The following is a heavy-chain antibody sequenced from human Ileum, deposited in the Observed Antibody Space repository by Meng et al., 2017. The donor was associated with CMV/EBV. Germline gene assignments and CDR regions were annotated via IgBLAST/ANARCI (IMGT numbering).Heavy chain of an antibody. D-gene: IGHD2-8*01. CDR2: IYTTGST. V-gene: IGHV4-61*02. J-gene: IGHJ5*02. CDR3: ARGEYASSSFWIDP. Sequence: HVQLQESGPGLVKPSETLSLTCTVSGGSVSTEGHYWTWIRQPAGKGMEWIGRIYTTGSTNYNPSLKSRVTISMDTSKNQFSLKLRSVTAADTAVYFCARGEYASSSFWIDPWGQGTLVTVSS. CDR1: GGSVSTEGHY.